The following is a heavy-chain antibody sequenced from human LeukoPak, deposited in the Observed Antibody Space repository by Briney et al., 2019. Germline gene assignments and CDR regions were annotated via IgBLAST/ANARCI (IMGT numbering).Heavy chain of an antibody. D-gene: IGHD1-20*01. J-gene: IGHJ5*02. V-gene: IGHV4-38-2*02. CDR2: IYYSGST. CDR3: ARDYNWIPFDP. CDR1: GYSISSGYY. Sequence: SETLSLTCTVSGYSISSGYYWGWIRQPPGKGLEWIGSIYYSGSTYYNPSLKSRVTISVDTSKNQFSLKLSSVTAADTAVYYCARDYNWIPFDPWGQGTLVTVSS.